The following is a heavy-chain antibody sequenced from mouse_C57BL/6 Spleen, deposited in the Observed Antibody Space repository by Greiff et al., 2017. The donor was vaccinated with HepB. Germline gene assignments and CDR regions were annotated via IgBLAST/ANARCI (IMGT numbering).Heavy chain of an antibody. CDR3: ARDALIGYAMDY. V-gene: IGHV7-1*01. J-gene: IGHJ4*01. Sequence: EVHLVESGGGLVQSGRSLRLSCATSGFTFSDFYMEWVRQAPGKGLEWIAASRNKANDYTTEYSASVKGRFIVSRDTSQSILYLQMNALRAEDTAIYYCARDALIGYAMDYWGQGTSVTVSS. D-gene: IGHD1-2*01. CDR2: SRNKANDYTT. CDR1: GFTFSDFY.